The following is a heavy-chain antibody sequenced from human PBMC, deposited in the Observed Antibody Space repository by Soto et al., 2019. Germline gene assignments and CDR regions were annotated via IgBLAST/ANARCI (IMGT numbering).Heavy chain of an antibody. J-gene: IGHJ2*01. Sequence: EVQLVESGGGVVRPGGSLRLSCAASGFTFDDYGMSWVRQAPGKGLEWVSGINWNDGSTGYADSVKGRFTISRDNAKNSLYLQMNRLRAEDTALYHCARDSSGSGDNWYFDLWGRGTLVTVSS. CDR2: INWNDGST. V-gene: IGHV3-20*01. D-gene: IGHD6-19*01. CDR1: GFTFDDYG. CDR3: ARDSSGSGDNWYFDL.